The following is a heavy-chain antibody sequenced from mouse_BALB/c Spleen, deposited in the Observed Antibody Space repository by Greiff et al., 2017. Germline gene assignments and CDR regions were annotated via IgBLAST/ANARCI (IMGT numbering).Heavy chain of an antibody. CDR3: ARMYRYYAMDY. D-gene: IGHD2-14*01. V-gene: IGHV5-4*02. Sequence: EVQLVESGGGLVKPGGSLKLSCAASGFTFSDYYMYWVRQTPEKRLEWVATISDGGSYTYYPDSVKGRFTISRDNAKNNLYLQMSSLKSEDTAMYYCARMYRYYAMDYWGQGTSVTVSS. J-gene: IGHJ4*01. CDR2: ISDGGSYT. CDR1: GFTFSDYY.